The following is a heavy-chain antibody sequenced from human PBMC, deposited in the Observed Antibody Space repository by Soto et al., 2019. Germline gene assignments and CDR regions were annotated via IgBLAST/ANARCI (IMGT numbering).Heavy chain of an antibody. CDR3: ASSQSGGRYYFDY. CDR2: IYHGGST. Sequence: QVQLQESGPGLVKPSGTLSLTCAVSGGSISSTDWWSWVRQPPGKGLEWIGEIYHGGSTNYNPSLKRRVTISVDRSKNQFSLKLTSVTAADTAVYYCASSQSGGRYYFDYWGQGTLVTVSS. J-gene: IGHJ4*02. CDR1: GGSISSTDW. D-gene: IGHD2-8*02. V-gene: IGHV4-4*02.